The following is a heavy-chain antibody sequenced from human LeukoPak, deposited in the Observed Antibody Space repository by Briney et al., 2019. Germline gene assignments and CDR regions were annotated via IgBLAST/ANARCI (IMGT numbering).Heavy chain of an antibody. CDR3: TTEYNFNYYDSSGYYY. CDR1: GFTFSDYY. V-gene: IGHV3-11*01. J-gene: IGHJ4*02. CDR2: ITSISSAV. Sequence: GGSLRLSCAASGFTFSDYYMSWIRQAPGKGLEWLAYITSISSAVYYADSVKGRFTISRDNAKNSLYLQMNSLKTEDTAVYYCTTEYNFNYYDSSGYYYWGQGTLVTVSS. D-gene: IGHD3-22*01.